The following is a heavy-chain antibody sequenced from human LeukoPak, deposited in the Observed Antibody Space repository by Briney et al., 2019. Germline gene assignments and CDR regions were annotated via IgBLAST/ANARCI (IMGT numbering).Heavy chain of an antibody. J-gene: IGHJ1*01. CDR3: ARAGYGDYVPAEYFQH. D-gene: IGHD4-17*01. Sequence: SETLSLTCTVSGGSISSSSYYWGWIRQPPGKGLEWIGSIYYSGSTYYNPSLKSRVTISVDTSKNQFSLKLSSVTAADTAVYYCARAGYGDYVPAEYFQHWGQGTLVTVSS. CDR2: IYYSGST. V-gene: IGHV4-39*01. CDR1: GGSISSSSYY.